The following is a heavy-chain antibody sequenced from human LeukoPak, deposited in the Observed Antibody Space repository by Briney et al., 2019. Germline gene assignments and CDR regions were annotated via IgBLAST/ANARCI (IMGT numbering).Heavy chain of an antibody. CDR1: GGSINTYY. Sequence: PSETLSLTCAVSGGSINTYYWSWIRQPPGKGLEWVGYIYSTGNTNYNPSLKGRVTISLDTSKNQFSLNLSSATAADTAVYYCAKHDTVFGAAHFYMDVWGKGTTVTVSS. V-gene: IGHV4-4*09. CDR2: IYSTGNT. J-gene: IGHJ6*03. D-gene: IGHD3-3*01. CDR3: AKHDTVFGAAHFYMDV.